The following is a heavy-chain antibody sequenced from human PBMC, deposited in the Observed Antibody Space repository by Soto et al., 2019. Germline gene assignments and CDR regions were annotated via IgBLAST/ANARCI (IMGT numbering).Heavy chain of an antibody. CDR1: GFTFSSYA. CDR2: ISGSGGST. Sequence: EVQLLESGGGLVQPGGSLRLSCAASGFTFSSYAMRWVRQAPGKGLEWVSAISGSGGSTYYADPVKGRFTISRDNSKNTLYLQMNSLRAEDTAVYYCARRDSGSYYDYWGQGTLVTVSS. V-gene: IGHV3-23*01. CDR3: ARRDSGSYYDY. D-gene: IGHD1-26*01. J-gene: IGHJ4*02.